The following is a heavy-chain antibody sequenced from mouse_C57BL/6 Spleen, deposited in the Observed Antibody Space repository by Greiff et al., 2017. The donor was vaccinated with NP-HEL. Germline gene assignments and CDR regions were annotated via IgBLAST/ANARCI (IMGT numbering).Heavy chain of an antibody. V-gene: IGHV1-26*01. CDR2: INPNNGGT. Sequence: EVQLQQSGPELVKPGASVKISCKASGYTFTDYYMNWVKQSHGKSLEWIGDINPNNGGTNYNGKFKGKATLTADKSSSTAYMQLSSLTSEDSAVYFCAREGKTSWFAYWGQGTLVTVSA. CDR3: AREGKTSWFAY. J-gene: IGHJ3*01. CDR1: GYTFTDYY.